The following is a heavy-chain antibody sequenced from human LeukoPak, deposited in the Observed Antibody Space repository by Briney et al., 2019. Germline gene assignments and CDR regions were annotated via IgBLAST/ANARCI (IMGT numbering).Heavy chain of an antibody. Sequence: SETLSLTCAVYGGSFSGYYWSWIRQPPGKGLEWIGEINHSGSTNYNPSLKSRVTISVDTSKNQFSLKLSSVTAADTAVYYCARGRLLRRITIFGVVQYYFDYWGQGTLVTVPS. CDR3: ARGRLLRRITIFGVVQYYFDY. D-gene: IGHD3-3*01. CDR2: INHSGST. CDR1: GGSFSGYY. J-gene: IGHJ4*02. V-gene: IGHV4-34*01.